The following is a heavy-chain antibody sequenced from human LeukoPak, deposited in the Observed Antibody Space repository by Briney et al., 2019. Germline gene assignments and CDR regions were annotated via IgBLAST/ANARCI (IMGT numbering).Heavy chain of an antibody. D-gene: IGHD2-15*01. J-gene: IGHJ5*02. CDR2: IYYSGST. V-gene: IGHV4-30-4*01. CDR3: ASALVVLGGWFDP. CDR1: GGSISSGDYC. Sequence: PSETLSLTCTVSGGSISSGDYCWSWIRQPPGTGLEWIGYIYYSGSTYYNPSLKSRVTISVDTSKNQFSLKLSSVTAADTAVYYCASALVVLGGWFDPWGQGTLVTVSP.